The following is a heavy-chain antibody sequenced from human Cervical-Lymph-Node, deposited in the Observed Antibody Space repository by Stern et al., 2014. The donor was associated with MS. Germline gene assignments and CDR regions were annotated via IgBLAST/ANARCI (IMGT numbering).Heavy chain of an antibody. D-gene: IGHD6-13*01. CDR3: ARGPFGSSFDY. V-gene: IGHV4-59*01. Sequence: VQLLESGPGLVKPSETLSLTCTVSGGGSISNYYWSWIRQPPGKGLEWIGYIYSSGSTNYNPSLKSRVTISVDTSKNQFSLKLSSVTAADTAVYYCARGPFGSSFDYWGQGTLVTVSS. CDR1: GGGSISNYY. CDR2: IYSSGST. J-gene: IGHJ4*02.